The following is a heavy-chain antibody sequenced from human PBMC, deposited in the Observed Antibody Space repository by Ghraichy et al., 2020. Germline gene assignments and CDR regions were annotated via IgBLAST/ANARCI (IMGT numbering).Heavy chain of an antibody. D-gene: IGHD1-1*01. J-gene: IGHJ4*02. CDR3: ARSIKNGTTGKIIDC. CDR2: MNPNSGNT. V-gene: IGHV1-8*01. CDR1: GYTFTSYD. Sequence: ASVKVSCKASGYTFTSYDINWVRQATGQGLEWMGWMNPNSGNTGYAQKFQGRVTMSRNTSISTAYMELSSLGSEDTAVYYCARSIKNGTTGKIIDCWGQGTLVTVAS.